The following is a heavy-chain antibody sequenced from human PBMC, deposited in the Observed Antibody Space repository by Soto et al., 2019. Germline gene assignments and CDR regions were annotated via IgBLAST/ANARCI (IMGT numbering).Heavy chain of an antibody. Sequence: ASVKASCKASGYTFTGYYMHWVRQAPGQGLEWMGWINPNSGGTNYAQKFQGRVTMTRDTSISTAYMELSRLRSDDTAVYYCAMVRKRLTTSEFDSWCQRALVTVSS. D-gene: IGHD6-25*01. CDR3: AMVRKRLTTSEFDS. CDR2: INPNSGGT. CDR1: GYTFTGYY. J-gene: IGHJ4*02. V-gene: IGHV1-2*02.